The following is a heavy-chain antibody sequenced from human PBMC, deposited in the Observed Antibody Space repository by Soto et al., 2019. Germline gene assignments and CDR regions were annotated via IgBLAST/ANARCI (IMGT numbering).Heavy chain of an antibody. CDR1: GFTFSSYG. Sequence: GGSLRLSCAASGFTFSSYGMHWVRQAPGKGLEWVAVIWYDGSNKYYADSVKGRFTISRDNSKNTLYLQVNSLRAEDTAVYYCARGGVAVAGPFDYWGKGTLVTVSS. J-gene: IGHJ4*02. D-gene: IGHD6-19*01. CDR2: IWYDGSNK. CDR3: ARGGVAVAGPFDY. V-gene: IGHV3-33*01.